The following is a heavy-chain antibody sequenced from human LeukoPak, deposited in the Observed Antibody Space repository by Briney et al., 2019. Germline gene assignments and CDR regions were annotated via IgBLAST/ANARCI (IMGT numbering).Heavy chain of an antibody. CDR2: ISASGRDT. Sequence: GGSLRLSCTASGFTFSSYAMSWVRQAPGKGLEWVSSISASGRDTYYADSVKGRFTISRDSSKNTLFLEMNNLRNDDTAKYYCRRGRGPNEDAFEIWGQGTMVSVSS. V-gene: IGHV3-23*01. CDR1: GFTFSSYA. CDR3: RRGRGPNEDAFEI. D-gene: IGHD3-16*01. J-gene: IGHJ3*02.